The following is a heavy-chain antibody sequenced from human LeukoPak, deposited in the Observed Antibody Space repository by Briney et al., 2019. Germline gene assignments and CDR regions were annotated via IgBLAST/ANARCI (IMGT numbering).Heavy chain of an antibody. CDR1: GFTFSSSA. D-gene: IGHD3-10*02. CDR2: ISGSDSST. CDR3: AELGITMIGGV. V-gene: IGHV3-23*01. J-gene: IGHJ6*04. Sequence: GGSLRLSCAASGFTFSSSAMSWVRQAPGKGLEWVSTISGSDSSTHYADSVKGRFTISRDNAKNSLYLQMNSLRAEDTAVYYCAELGITMIGGVWGKGTTVTISS.